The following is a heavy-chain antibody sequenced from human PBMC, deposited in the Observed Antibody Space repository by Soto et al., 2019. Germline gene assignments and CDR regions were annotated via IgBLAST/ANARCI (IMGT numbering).Heavy chain of an antibody. CDR1: GYSISSGYY. Sequence: PSETLSLTCAVSGYSISSGYYWGWIRQPPGKGLEWIGSIYHSGSTYYNPSLKSRVTISVDTSKNQFSLKLSSVTAADTAVYYCARDTHYYEIDYWGQGTLVT. D-gene: IGHD3-22*01. J-gene: IGHJ4*02. V-gene: IGHV4-38-2*02. CDR2: IYHSGST. CDR3: ARDTHYYEIDY.